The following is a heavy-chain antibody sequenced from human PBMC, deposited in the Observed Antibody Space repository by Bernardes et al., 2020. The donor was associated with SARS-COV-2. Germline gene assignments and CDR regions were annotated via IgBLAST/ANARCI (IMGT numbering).Heavy chain of an antibody. V-gene: IGHV1-24*01. J-gene: IGHJ5*02. CDR1: GYTLTELS. Sequence: ASVKVSCKVSGYTLTELSMHWVRQAPGKELEWTGCFDPEDGETIYAQKFQGRVTMTEDTSTDTAYMELSSLRSEDTAVYYCATTSVFGVEPNWFDPWGQGTLVTVSS. CDR2: FDPEDGET. D-gene: IGHD3-3*01. CDR3: ATTSVFGVEPNWFDP.